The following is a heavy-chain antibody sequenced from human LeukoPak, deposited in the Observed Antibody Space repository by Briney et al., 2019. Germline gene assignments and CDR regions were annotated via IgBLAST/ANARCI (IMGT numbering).Heavy chain of an antibody. Sequence: GASVKVSCKASGYTFTGYYMHWVRQAPGQGLEWMGWINPNSGGTNYAQKFQGRVTMTRDTSISTAYMELSRLRSDDTAVYYCARGTNYRIVVVPAAYGDYYYGMDVWGQGTTVTVSS. J-gene: IGHJ6*02. CDR3: ARGTNYRIVVVPAAYGDYYYGMDV. CDR1: GYTFTGYY. CDR2: INPNSGGT. V-gene: IGHV1-2*02. D-gene: IGHD2-2*01.